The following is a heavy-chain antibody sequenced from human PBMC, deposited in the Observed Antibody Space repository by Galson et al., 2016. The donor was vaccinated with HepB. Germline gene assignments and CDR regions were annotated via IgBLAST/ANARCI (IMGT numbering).Heavy chain of an antibody. Sequence: SLRLSCAASRFTFSSYSMNWVRQAPGKGLEWVSSISSSSSYKYYADSVKGRFTISRDYAKNSLYLQMNSLRAEDTAVYYCAREYYYDSSGDDAFDIWGQGTMVTVSS. CDR2: ISSSSSYK. CDR3: AREYYYDSSGDDAFDI. CDR1: RFTFSSYS. V-gene: IGHV3-21*01. J-gene: IGHJ3*02. D-gene: IGHD3-22*01.